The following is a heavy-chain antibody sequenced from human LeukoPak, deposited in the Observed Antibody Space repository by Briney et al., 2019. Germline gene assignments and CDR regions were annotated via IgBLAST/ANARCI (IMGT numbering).Heavy chain of an antibody. J-gene: IGHJ3*02. Sequence: GGSLRLSCAASGFTFSSYSMNWVRQAPGKGLEWVSYISSSSSTIYYADSVKGRFTISRDNAKNSLYLQMNSLRAEDTAVYYCARDALYCSGGSCYATGFDTWGQGTMVTVSS. D-gene: IGHD2-15*01. CDR2: ISSSSSTI. CDR3: ARDALYCSGGSCYATGFDT. V-gene: IGHV3-48*01. CDR1: GFTFSSYS.